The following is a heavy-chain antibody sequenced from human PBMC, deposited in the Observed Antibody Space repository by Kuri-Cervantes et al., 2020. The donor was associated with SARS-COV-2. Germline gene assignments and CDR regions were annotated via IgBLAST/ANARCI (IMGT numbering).Heavy chain of an antibody. CDR1: GGSFSGYY. D-gene: IGHD2-15*01. J-gene: IGHJ5*02. CDR3: ARHGYCSGGTCYFTFDP. CDR2: INHSGST. V-gene: IGHV4-34*01. Sequence: TLSPTCAVYGGSFSGYYWSWIRQPPGKGLEWIGKINHSGSTNYNPSLKSRVTVSVDTSKNQFSLKLSSVTAADTAVYYCARHGYCSGGTCYFTFDPWGQRPLVTVSS.